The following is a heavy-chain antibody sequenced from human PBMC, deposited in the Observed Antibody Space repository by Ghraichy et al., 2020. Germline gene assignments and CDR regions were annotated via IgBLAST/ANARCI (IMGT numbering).Heavy chain of an antibody. CDR2: ISGVGDGI. V-gene: IGHV3-23*01. Sequence: GGSLRLSCAASGFMFSGYAMSWVRQAPGKGLEWVSAISGVGDGIIYADSVKGRFTISRDNSENTLYLQMNSLRTEDTAIYYCAKEKAVRGLGAFDPWGQGTLVTVSS. D-gene: IGHD3-16*01. J-gene: IGHJ5*02. CDR1: GFMFSGYA. CDR3: AKEKAVRGLGAFDP.